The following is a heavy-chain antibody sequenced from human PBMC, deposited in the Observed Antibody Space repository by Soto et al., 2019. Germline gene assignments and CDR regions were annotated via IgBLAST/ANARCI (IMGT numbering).Heavy chain of an antibody. Sequence: QPGGSLRLSCAASGFTFSSYGMHWVRQAPGKGLEWVAVISYDGSNKYYADSVKGRFTISRDNSKNTLYLQMNSLRAEDTAVYYCAKEVLIFVEMATTNSFDYWGQGTLVTVSS. CDR2: ISYDGSNK. CDR1: GFTFSSYG. V-gene: IGHV3-30*18. J-gene: IGHJ4*02. D-gene: IGHD5-12*01. CDR3: AKEVLIFVEMATTNSFDY.